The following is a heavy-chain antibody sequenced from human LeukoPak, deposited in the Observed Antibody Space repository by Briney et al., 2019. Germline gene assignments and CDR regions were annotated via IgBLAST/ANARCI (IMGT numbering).Heavy chain of an antibody. V-gene: IGHV4-38-2*02. CDR3: ATADYGEQGQEPRSKYNWFVP. J-gene: IGHJ5*02. CDR2: IYHSGST. CDR1: GYSISSGYC. D-gene: IGHD4-17*01. Sequence: SETLSLTCTVSGYSISSGYCWGWIRQPPGKGLEWIGSIYHSGSTYYNPSLRSRGTISVDTSKNQFPLKLSSVTAADTAVYYCATADYGEQGQEPRSKYNWFVPWGQGTLVTVPS.